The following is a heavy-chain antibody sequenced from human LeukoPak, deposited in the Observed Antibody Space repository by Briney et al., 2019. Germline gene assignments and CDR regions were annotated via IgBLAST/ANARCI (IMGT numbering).Heavy chain of an antibody. CDR3: ALSAYCGGDCYLDY. V-gene: IGHV1-69*13. CDR1: GGTFSSYA. CDR2: IIPIFGTA. J-gene: IGHJ4*02. D-gene: IGHD2-21*02. Sequence: ASVKVSCKASGGTFSSYAISWVRQAPGQGLEWMGGIIPIFGTANYAQKFQGRVTITADESTSTAYMELSSLRSEDTAVYYCALSAYCGGDCYLDYWGQGTLVTVSS.